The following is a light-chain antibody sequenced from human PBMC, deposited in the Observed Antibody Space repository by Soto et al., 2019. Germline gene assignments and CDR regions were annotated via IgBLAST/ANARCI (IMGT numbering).Light chain of an antibody. V-gene: IGLV2-14*03. Sequence: QSALTQPASVSGSPGQSITVSCTGTSSDVGGYNHVSWYQHHPGKAPKLMIYDVSNRPSGVSNRFSGSKSGNTASLTISGLQAEDEADYYCSSYTSSSPYVFGTGTKLTVL. CDR3: SSYTSSSPYV. CDR1: SSDVGGYNH. CDR2: DVS. J-gene: IGLJ1*01.